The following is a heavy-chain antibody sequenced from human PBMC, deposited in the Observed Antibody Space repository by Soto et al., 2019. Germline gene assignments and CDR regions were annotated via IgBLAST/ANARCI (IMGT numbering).Heavy chain of an antibody. CDR2: ISFHGSNK. J-gene: IGHJ4*02. CDR3: AKGLSNTYEYDTSGPDDY. D-gene: IGHD3-22*01. CDR1: GFTFRSYA. V-gene: IGHV3-30*18. Sequence: GGSLRLSCAASGFTFRSYAMHWVRQAPGKGLEWVALISFHGSNKYYADSVKGRFTISRDNSKNTVDLQMNSLRVEDSAVYYCAKGLSNTYEYDTSGPDDYWGQGTLVTVSS.